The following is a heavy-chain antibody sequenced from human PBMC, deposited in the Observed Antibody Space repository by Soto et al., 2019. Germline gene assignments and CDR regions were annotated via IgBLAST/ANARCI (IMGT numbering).Heavy chain of an antibody. V-gene: IGHV3-21*01. CDR1: GFSFSSYT. D-gene: IGHD6-19*01. CDR2: ISPTSSYI. CDR3: AIDSPPAAPYSSAWTGWFDP. Sequence: EVQLVESGGGLVKPGGSLRLSCAASGFSFSSYTMNWVRQAPGKGLDWVSAISPTSSYIYYADSVKGRVTISRANAKNSLYLQLNSLRAEDTAVYYCAIDSPPAAPYSSAWTGWFDPWGQGTLVTVSS. J-gene: IGHJ5*02.